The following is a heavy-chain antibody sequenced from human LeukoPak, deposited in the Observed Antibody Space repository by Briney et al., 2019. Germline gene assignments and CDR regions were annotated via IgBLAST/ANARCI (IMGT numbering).Heavy chain of an antibody. CDR2: ISGDGGSI. V-gene: IGHV3-43*02. CDR3: AKDQGSSGWTRPFDY. D-gene: IGHD6-19*01. CDR1: GFTFDDYA. J-gene: IGHJ4*02. Sequence: GGSLRLSCAASGFTFDDYAMHWVRQAPGKGLEWVSLISGDGGSIYYADSVKGRFTISRDNSKNSLYLQMNSLRTEDTALYYCAKDQGSSGWTRPFDYWGQGTLVTVSS.